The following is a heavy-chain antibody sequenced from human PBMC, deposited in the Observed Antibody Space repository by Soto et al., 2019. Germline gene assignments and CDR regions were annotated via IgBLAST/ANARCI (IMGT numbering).Heavy chain of an antibody. D-gene: IGHD2-15*01. V-gene: IGHV3-30*18. Sequence: QVQLVESGGGVVQPGRSLRLSCAASGFTFSSYGMHWVRQAPGKGLEWVAVISYDGSDKHYEDSVKGRFTISRDNSNNTLYVQMYSLRAEEAAGYYCAKGVVVATTSFQRWCQGTLVTVSS. CDR3: AKGVVVATTSFQR. CDR1: GFTFSSYG. J-gene: IGHJ1*01. CDR2: ISYDGSDK.